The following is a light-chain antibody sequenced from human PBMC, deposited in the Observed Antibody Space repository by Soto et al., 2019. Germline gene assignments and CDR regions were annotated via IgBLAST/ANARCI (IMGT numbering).Light chain of an antibody. J-gene: IGKJ3*01. CDR2: SAS. Sequence: EIVLTQSPATLSVSPGESATLSCRASQSVNIDLVWYQQKPGQAPKVLMFSASARETGIPARFSGGGSETEFTLTISSLQPEDSAVYYCQQYNTWPFTFGLGTKVDIK. V-gene: IGKV3D-15*01. CDR3: QQYNTWPFT. CDR1: QSVNID.